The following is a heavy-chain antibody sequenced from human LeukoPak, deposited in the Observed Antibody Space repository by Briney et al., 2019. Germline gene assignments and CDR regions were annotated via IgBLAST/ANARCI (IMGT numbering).Heavy chain of an antibody. J-gene: IGHJ6*02. V-gene: IGHV3-74*01. CDR1: GFIFSDYW. CDR2: INRDGTGT. Sequence: PGGSLRLSCAPSGFIFSDYWFHWVRQTPGQGLVWVAAINRDGTGTSHADSVRGRFTISRDNAKNTVYLQMNSLRTEDTAVYYCARGLPNYYGMDVWGQGTTVTVSS. CDR3: ARGLPNYYGMDV.